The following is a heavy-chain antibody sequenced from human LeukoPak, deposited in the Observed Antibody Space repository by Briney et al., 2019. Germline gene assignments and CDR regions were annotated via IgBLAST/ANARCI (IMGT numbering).Heavy chain of an antibody. J-gene: IGHJ4*02. V-gene: IGHV1-2*02. D-gene: IGHD6-19*01. Sequence: GVSVNVSCKASGYIFTGYYLHWVRLAPGQGLKWLGWINPNSGATKFAQKFHGRVTMTRDTSISTAYMELKSLRSDDTAMYYCARGETSGWYFGLDYWGQGTLVTVSS. CDR3: ARGETSGWYFGLDY. CDR1: GYIFTGYY. CDR2: INPNSGAT.